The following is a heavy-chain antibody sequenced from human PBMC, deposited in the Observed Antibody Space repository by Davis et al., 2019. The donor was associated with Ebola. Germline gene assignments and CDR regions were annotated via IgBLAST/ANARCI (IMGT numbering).Heavy chain of an antibody. D-gene: IGHD2-15*01. Sequence: GESLMTSCASSCFVFSSYTMNWVRQAPGGVQEWVSSISSSRSYIYYPDSVKGRFTISRDNAKNSLYLQMNSLRAEDTAVYYCARDGCSGGSCYFDALDIWGQGTMVTVSS. CDR1: CFVFSSYT. CDR2: ISSSRSYI. V-gene: IGHV3-21*01. CDR3: ARDGCSGGSCYFDALDI. J-gene: IGHJ3*02.